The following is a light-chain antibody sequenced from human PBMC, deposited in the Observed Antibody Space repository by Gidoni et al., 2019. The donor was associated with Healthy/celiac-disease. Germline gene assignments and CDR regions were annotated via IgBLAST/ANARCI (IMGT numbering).Light chain of an antibody. CDR1: SSDVGGYNY. CDR2: DVS. CDR3: SSYTSSSTPVV. J-gene: IGLJ2*01. V-gene: IGLV2-14*01. Sequence: QSALTQPASVSGSPDHSITISCTGTSSDVGGYNYVSWYQKHPGKAPKLMIYDVSNRPSGVSNRFAGSKSGNTASLTISGLQAEDEADYYCSSYTSSSTPVVFGGGTKLTVI.